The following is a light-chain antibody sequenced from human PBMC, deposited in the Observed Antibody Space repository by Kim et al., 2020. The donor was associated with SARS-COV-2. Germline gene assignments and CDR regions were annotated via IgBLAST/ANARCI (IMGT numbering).Light chain of an antibody. CDR1: GGDVGGDNT. J-gene: IGLJ1*01. CDR3: NSYTASRLCV. Sequence: GLPITISWTGTGGDVGGDNTASWYQQYPGKVPKLIIYDVSQRPSGVSTRFSGSKSANTASLIISGLQAEDEADYYCNSYTASRLCVFGTGTKVTVL. CDR2: DVS. V-gene: IGLV2-14*03.